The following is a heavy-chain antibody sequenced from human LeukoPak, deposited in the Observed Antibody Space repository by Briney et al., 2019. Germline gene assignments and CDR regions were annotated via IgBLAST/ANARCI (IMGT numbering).Heavy chain of an antibody. J-gene: IGHJ4*02. D-gene: IGHD5-24*01. Sequence: SETLSLTCAVYGGSFSGYYWSWIRQPPGKGLEWIGEINHSGSTNYNPSLKSRVTISVDTSKNRFSLKLSSVTAADTAVYYCASALGLQSYYFDYWGQGTLVTVSS. CDR1: GGSFSGYY. CDR2: INHSGST. CDR3: ASALGLQSYYFDY. V-gene: IGHV4-34*01.